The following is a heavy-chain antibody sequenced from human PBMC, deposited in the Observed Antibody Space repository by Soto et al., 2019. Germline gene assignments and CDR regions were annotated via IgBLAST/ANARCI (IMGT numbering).Heavy chain of an antibody. CDR2: IYWDDDK. CDR1: GFSLSTSGVG. Sequence: QITLKEAGPTLVKPTQTLTLTCTFSGFSLSTSGVGVGWIRQPPGKALEWLALIYWDDDKRYRSSLKSRLTLTKDTSKNQVDLTMTNMDPVDTDTYYCARRSGGTYPDMYYFDYWGQGTLVTVSS. V-gene: IGHV2-5*02. J-gene: IGHJ4*02. D-gene: IGHD1-1*01. CDR3: ARRSGGTYPDMYYFDY.